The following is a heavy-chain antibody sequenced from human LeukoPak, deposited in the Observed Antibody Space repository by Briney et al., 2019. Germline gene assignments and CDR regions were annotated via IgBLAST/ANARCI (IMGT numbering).Heavy chain of an antibody. Sequence: GGSLRLSCAASGFTFSSYSMNWVRQAPGKGLEWVSSISSSSYIYYADSVKGRFTISRDNAKNSLYLQMNSLRAEDTAVYYCARDGVDRLWFGELLYREEGGWFDPWGQGTLVTVSS. D-gene: IGHD3-10*01. J-gene: IGHJ5*02. CDR3: ARDGVDRLWFGELLYREEGGWFDP. CDR1: GFTFSSYS. CDR2: ISSSSYI. V-gene: IGHV3-21*01.